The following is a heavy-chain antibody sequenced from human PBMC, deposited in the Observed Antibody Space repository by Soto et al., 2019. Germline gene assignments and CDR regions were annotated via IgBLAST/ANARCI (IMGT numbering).Heavy chain of an antibody. D-gene: IGHD1-1*01. CDR3: VEGWNDF. J-gene: IGHJ4*02. CDR2: IKSKGDGGAR. V-gene: IGHV3-15*01. Sequence: EVQMVQSGGDVVKPGGSLRLSCVTSGFMFSSAWMNWVRQAPGKGLEWVARIKSKGDGGARNYAAPVKGRFTISRDESKNTVHLQMNSLRAEDTAVYYCVEGWNDFWGQGTLVTVSS. CDR1: GFMFSSAW.